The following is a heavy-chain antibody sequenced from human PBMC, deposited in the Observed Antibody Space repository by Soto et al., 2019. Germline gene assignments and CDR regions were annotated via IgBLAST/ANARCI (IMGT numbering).Heavy chain of an antibody. J-gene: IGHJ4*02. CDR1: GGSISSYY. Sequence: PSETLSLTCTVSGGSISSYYWSWIRQPPGKGLEWIGYIYYSESTNYNPSLKSRVTISVDTSKNQFSLKLSSVTAADTAVYYCARGWEPPPYCFDYWGQGTLVTVSS. V-gene: IGHV4-59*12. D-gene: IGHD1-1*01. CDR2: IYYSEST. CDR3: ARGWEPPPYCFDY.